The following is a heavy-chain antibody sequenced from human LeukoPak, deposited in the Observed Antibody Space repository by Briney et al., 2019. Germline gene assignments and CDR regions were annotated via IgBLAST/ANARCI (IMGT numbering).Heavy chain of an antibody. CDR1: GVSISGYF. V-gene: IGHV4-4*07. J-gene: IGHJ1*01. D-gene: IGHD3-16*02. CDR3: AREGGGSNRCLD. CDR2: IYATGTT. Sequence: SETLSLTCTVSGVSISGYFWSWIRQPAGKGLEWIGRIYATGTTNYNPSLKSRVTMSVDTSKNQFSLNLTSVTAADTAVYYCAREGGGSNRCLDWGQGTLVTVSS.